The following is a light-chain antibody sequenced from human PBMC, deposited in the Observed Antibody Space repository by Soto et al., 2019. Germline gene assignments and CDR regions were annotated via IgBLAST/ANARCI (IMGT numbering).Light chain of an antibody. J-gene: IGKJ5*01. CDR2: DAS. CDR3: QQPSKWPLT. Sequence: EILLTQSPATLSLSPGDRVTLSCRASQSVSSYFAWYQQKPGQAPRLLIYDASNRATGIPARFSGSGSGTDFTLTISSLEPEDFAVYYCQQPSKWPLTFGQGTRLEIK. V-gene: IGKV3-11*01. CDR1: QSVSSY.